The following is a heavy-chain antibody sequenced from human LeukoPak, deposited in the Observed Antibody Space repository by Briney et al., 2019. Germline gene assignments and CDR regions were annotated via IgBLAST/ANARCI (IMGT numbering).Heavy chain of an antibody. CDR1: GFTFSSYA. CDR2: ISSDETNK. D-gene: IGHD6-6*01. J-gene: IGHJ4*02. CDR3: DPHDSSSHF. V-gene: IGHV3-30-3*01. Sequence: GGSLRLSCAASGFTFSSYAMHWVRQAPGKGLEWVAFISSDETNKCYADSVKDRFTISRDNSKNTLYLQMNTLRDEDAAVYYCDPHDSSSHFWGQGTLVTVSS.